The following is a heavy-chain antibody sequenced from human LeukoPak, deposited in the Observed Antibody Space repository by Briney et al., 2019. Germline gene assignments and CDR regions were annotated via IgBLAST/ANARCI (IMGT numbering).Heavy chain of an antibody. CDR2: ISPYNGNT. CDR1: GYSFTSYS. J-gene: IGHJ5*02. CDR3: ATSITLLRGVIISGDWFDP. V-gene: IGHV1-18*01. D-gene: IGHD3-10*01. Sequence: GASAKVSCNASGYSFTSYSISWVRQAPGQGLEWVGSISPYNGNTNYAQKLQGRVTMTTDTSTSTAYMDLRSLRSDDTALYYCATSITLLRGVIISGDWFDPWGQGTPVTVSS.